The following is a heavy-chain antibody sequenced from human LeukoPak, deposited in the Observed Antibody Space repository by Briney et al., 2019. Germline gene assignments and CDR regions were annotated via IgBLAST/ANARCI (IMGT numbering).Heavy chain of an antibody. CDR2: IKQDGSEK. J-gene: IGHJ6*02. CDR1: GFTFSSYW. Sequence: GSLRLSCVASGFTFSSYWMSWVRQAPGKGLEWVANIKQDGSEKYYVDSVKGRFTISRDNAKNSLYLQTNSLRVEDTAVYYCARLAGTTSFYYYGMDVWGQGTTVTVSS. V-gene: IGHV3-7*01. D-gene: IGHD1-7*01. CDR3: ARLAGTTSFYYYGMDV.